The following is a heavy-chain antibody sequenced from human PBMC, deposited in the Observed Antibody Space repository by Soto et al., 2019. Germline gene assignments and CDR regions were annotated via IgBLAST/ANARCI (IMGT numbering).Heavy chain of an antibody. CDR2: ITSDGKSK. CDR1: GFNFSNHW. V-gene: IGHV3-74*01. Sequence: GGSLRLSCAASGFNFSNHWMHWVRQRPAEGLVWVSRITSDGKSKAYAESVKGRFAISRDNAKNTLYLQMNGLTAEDTAVYYCARESGDWPLNWFDPWGQGTLVSVS. CDR3: ARESGDWPLNWFDP. D-gene: IGHD2-21*02. J-gene: IGHJ5*02.